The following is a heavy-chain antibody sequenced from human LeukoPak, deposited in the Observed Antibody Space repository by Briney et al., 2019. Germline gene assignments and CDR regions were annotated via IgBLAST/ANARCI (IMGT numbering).Heavy chain of an antibody. J-gene: IGHJ4*02. D-gene: IGHD5-24*01. CDR3: ARDKIWLQDPYCFNY. Sequence: GGSLRLSCAASGFTFSSYEMNWVRQAPGKGLEWVSYISSSGSTIYYADSVKGRFTISRDNAKNSLYLQMNSLRAEDTAVYYCARDKIWLQDPYCFNYCGQGTLVTVSS. CDR2: ISSSGSTI. V-gene: IGHV3-48*03. CDR1: GFTFSSYE.